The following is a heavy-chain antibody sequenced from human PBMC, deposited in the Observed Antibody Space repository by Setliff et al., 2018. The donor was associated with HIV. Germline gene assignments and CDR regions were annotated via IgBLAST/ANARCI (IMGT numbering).Heavy chain of an antibody. CDR1: GYTFTDYY. D-gene: IGHD3-3*01. CDR3: ARDLSTHWSGYSLAY. J-gene: IGHJ4*02. Sequence: VASVKVSCKASGYTFTDYYFHWVRQAPGQGLEWMGWINPKSGGTLYAQKFQDRVVMTRDLSTTTVYMELSRLTSGDTALYFCARDLSTHWSGYSLAYWGQGTPVTVSS. CDR2: INPKSGGT. V-gene: IGHV1-2*02.